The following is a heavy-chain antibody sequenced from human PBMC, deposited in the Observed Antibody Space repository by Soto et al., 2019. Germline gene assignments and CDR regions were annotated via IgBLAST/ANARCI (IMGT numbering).Heavy chain of an antibody. CDR1: GGSISSYY. D-gene: IGHD2-15*01. CDR2: IYYSGST. Sequence: SETLSLTCTVSGGSISSYYWSWIRQPPGKGLEWIGYIYYSGSTNYNPSLKSRVTISVDTSKNQFSLKLSSVTAADTAVYYCTRFSRSHYYYYMDVWGKGTTVTVSS. V-gene: IGHV4-59*08. J-gene: IGHJ6*03. CDR3: TRFSRSHYYYYMDV.